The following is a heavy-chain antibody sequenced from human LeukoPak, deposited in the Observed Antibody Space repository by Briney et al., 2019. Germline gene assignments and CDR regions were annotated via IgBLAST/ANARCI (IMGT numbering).Heavy chain of an antibody. CDR1: GFTFSSYS. CDR2: ISSSSSTI. Sequence: GGSLRLSCAASGFTFSSYSMNWVRQAPGKGLEWVSYISSSSSTIYYADSVKGRFTISRDNAKNSLYLQMNSLRAEDTAVYYCARDRNIAVAGTDDAFDIWGQGTMVTVSS. D-gene: IGHD6-19*01. V-gene: IGHV3-48*01. J-gene: IGHJ3*02. CDR3: ARDRNIAVAGTDDAFDI.